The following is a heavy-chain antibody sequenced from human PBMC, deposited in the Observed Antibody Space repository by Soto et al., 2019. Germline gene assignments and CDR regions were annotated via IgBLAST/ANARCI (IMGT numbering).Heavy chain of an antibody. CDR2: VYYSGTT. CDR1: GGSISSYY. J-gene: IGHJ4*02. Sequence: PSETLSLTCIVSGGSISSYYWSWIRQPPGKGLEWIGYVYYSGTTYHNPSLKSRVTMSVDTSNNQFSLKVSSVTAADTAVYYCARAGYSYNTGYYFDYWGQGTLVTVS. CDR3: ARAGYSYNTGYYFDY. V-gene: IGHV4-59*01. D-gene: IGHD5-18*01.